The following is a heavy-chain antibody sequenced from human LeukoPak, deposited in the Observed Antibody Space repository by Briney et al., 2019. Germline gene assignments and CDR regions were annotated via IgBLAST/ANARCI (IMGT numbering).Heavy chain of an antibody. J-gene: IGHJ3*02. CDR1: GYTFTSYG. D-gene: IGHD3-16*01. Sequence: ASVKVSCKASGYTFTSYGIRWVRQAPGQGLEWMGWISAYNGNTNYAQKLQGRVTMTTDTTTSTAYMELRSLRSDDTAVYYRAIPVGGPNAFDIWGQGTMVTVSS. V-gene: IGHV1-18*01. CDR3: AIPVGGPNAFDI. CDR2: ISAYNGNT.